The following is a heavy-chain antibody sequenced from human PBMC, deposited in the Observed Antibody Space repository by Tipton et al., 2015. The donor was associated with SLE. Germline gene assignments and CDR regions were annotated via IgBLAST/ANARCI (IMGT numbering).Heavy chain of an antibody. D-gene: IGHD2-15*01. CDR1: GGSISSHY. CDR2: IYYSGST. Sequence: TLSLTCTVSGGSISSHYWSWIRQPPGKGLEWIGYIYYSGSTNYNPSLKSRVTISVDTSKNQFSLKLSSVTAADTAVYYCARGGSHDAFDIWGQGTMVTVSS. J-gene: IGHJ3*02. CDR3: ARGGSHDAFDI. V-gene: IGHV4-59*11.